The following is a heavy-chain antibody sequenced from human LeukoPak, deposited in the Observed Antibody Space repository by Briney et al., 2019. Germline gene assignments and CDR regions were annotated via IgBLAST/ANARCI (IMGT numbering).Heavy chain of an antibody. Sequence: GGSVRLSCAASGFTFSSYEMNWVRQAPGKGLEWVSYISSSGSTYYADSVKGRFTISRDNSKNTLYLQMNSLRAEDRAVYYCARYDTAMAGNPLAIFDYWGQGTLVTVSS. CDR1: GFTFSSYE. CDR3: ARYDTAMAGNPLAIFDY. D-gene: IGHD5-18*01. CDR2: ISSSGST. V-gene: IGHV3-48*03. J-gene: IGHJ4*02.